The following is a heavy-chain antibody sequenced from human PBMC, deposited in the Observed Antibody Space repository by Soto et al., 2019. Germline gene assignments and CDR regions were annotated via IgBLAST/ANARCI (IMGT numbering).Heavy chain of an antibody. CDR2: ISGSGGST. J-gene: IGHJ4*02. V-gene: IGHV3-23*01. D-gene: IGHD5-12*01. Sequence: GGSLRLSCAASGFTFSSYAMSWVRQAPGKGLEWVSGISGSGGSTYYAASVKGRFTISRDNSKNTLYLQMNSLRAGDTAVYYCASGYDSSYFDYWGQGTLVTVSS. CDR1: GFTFSSYA. CDR3: ASGYDSSYFDY.